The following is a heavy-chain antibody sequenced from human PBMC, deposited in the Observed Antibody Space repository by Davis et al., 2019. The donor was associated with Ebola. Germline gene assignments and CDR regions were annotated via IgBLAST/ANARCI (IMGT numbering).Heavy chain of an antibody. CDR1: GFTVSSNY. Sequence: PGGSLRLSCAASGFTVSSNYMSWVRQAPGKGLEWVSVIYSGTTIYYAGSVKGRFTISRDNSKNTLYLQMNSLGAEDTAVYYCARGYSGSDYTFDYWGQGTLVTVSS. CDR2: IYSGTTI. V-gene: IGHV3-53*01. CDR3: ARGYSGSDYTFDY. J-gene: IGHJ4*02. D-gene: IGHD5-12*01.